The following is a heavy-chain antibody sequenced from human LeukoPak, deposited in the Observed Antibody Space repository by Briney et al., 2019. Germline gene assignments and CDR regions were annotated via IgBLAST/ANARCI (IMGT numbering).Heavy chain of an antibody. V-gene: IGHV3-23*01. J-gene: IGHJ4*02. D-gene: IGHD3-9*01. CDR1: GFTFSSYE. Sequence: SGGSLRLSCAASGFTFSSYEMNWVRQAPGKGLEWVSGISGSGDNTYYADSVKGRFTISRDNSKNTLYLQMNSLRAEDTAVYHCANYGAARYFDWTNFDYWGQGTLVTVSS. CDR3: ANYGAARYFDWTNFDY. CDR2: ISGSGDNT.